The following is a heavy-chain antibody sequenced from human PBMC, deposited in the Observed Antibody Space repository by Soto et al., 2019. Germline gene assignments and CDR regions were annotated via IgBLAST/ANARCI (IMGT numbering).Heavy chain of an antibody. Sequence: GGSLRLSCAASGFTFSNAWMSWVRQAPGKGLEWVGRIKSKTDGGTTDYAAPVKGRFTISRDDSKNTLYLQMNSLKTEDTAVYYCTTAGLYCSSTSCPAIRYYYYYYMDVWGKGTTVTVSS. D-gene: IGHD2-2*01. J-gene: IGHJ6*03. CDR1: GFTFSNAW. V-gene: IGHV3-15*01. CDR3: TTAGLYCSSTSCPAIRYYYYYYMDV. CDR2: IKSKTDGGTT.